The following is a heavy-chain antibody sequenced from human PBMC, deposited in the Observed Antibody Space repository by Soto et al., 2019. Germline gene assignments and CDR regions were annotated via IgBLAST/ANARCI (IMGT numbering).Heavy chain of an antibody. CDR2: INHSGST. J-gene: IGHJ4*02. Sequence: SETLSLTCAVYCGSFSGYYWSWIRQPPGKGLEWIGEINHSGSTNYNPSLKSRVTISVDTSKNQFSLKLSSVTAADTAVYYCARVTGSDSSGYYYTPFDYWGQGTLVTVSS. CDR3: ARVTGSDSSGYYYTPFDY. V-gene: IGHV4-34*01. CDR1: CGSFSGYY. D-gene: IGHD3-22*01.